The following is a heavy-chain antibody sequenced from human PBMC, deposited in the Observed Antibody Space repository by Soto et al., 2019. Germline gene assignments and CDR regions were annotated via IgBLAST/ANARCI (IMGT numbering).Heavy chain of an antibody. Sequence: GGSLRLSCAASGFNFSNAWMSWVCQAPGWGLEWVGRSKSKPDGGTTDYAAPVKGRFTISRDDSKKTLYLQMNSMKTEDTAVYYCTSDGYSYGPSQDYWGQGTLVTVSS. D-gene: IGHD5-18*01. CDR3: TSDGYSYGPSQDY. CDR1: GFNFSNAW. J-gene: IGHJ4*02. CDR2: SKSKPDGGTT. V-gene: IGHV3-15*01.